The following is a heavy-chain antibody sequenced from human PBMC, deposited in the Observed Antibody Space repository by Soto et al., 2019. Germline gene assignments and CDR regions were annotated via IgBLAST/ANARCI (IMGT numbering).Heavy chain of an antibody. CDR1: GFSISSAW. Sequence: EVQLVESGGGLVKPGGSLRLSCTASGFSISSAWMNWVRQAPGKGLEWVGRIKTKTQGETTDYPAPVKGRFTISRDDSKNTLYLQMNSLKMEYTAVYYCTTGSVEGYWGQGTLVTVSS. J-gene: IGHJ4*02. D-gene: IGHD3-3*01. CDR3: TTGSVEGY. V-gene: IGHV3-15*07. CDR2: IKTKTQGETT.